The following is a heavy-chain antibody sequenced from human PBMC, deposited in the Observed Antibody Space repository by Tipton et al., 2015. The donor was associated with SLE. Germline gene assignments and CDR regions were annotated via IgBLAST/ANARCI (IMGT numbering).Heavy chain of an antibody. V-gene: IGHV5-51*01. D-gene: IGHD2-2*01. CDR2: IYPGDSDT. J-gene: IGHJ4*02. Sequence: VQLVQSGAEVKKPGESLKISCKGSGYSFTSYWIGWVRQMPGKGLEWMGIIYPGDSDTRKSPSFQGQVTISADKSIGTAYLQWSSLKASDTAIYYCAKHTQERGVIPAAEWGFDSWGQGTLVTVSS. CDR3: AKHTQERGVIPAAEWGFDS. CDR1: GYSFTSYW.